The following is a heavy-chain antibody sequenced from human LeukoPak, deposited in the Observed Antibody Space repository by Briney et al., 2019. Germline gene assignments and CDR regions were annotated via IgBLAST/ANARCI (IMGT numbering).Heavy chain of an antibody. D-gene: IGHD2-15*01. Sequence: GGSLRLSCAASGFTFSTYAMSWVRQAPGKGLEWVSAISGSGGSTYYADYVKGRFTISRDNSKNTLYLQMNSPRAEDTAVYYCAKALDSGALPRGASYFAYWGQGTLVTVSS. CDR2: ISGSGGST. V-gene: IGHV3-23*01. CDR3: AKALDSGALPRGASYFAY. J-gene: IGHJ4*02. CDR1: GFTFSTYA.